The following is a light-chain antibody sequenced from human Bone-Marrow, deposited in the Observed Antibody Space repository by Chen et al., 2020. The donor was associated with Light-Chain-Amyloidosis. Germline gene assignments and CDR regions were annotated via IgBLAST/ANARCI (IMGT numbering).Light chain of an antibody. CDR3: QQYGGSPAYT. J-gene: IGKJ2*01. CDR1: ESVSTSH. V-gene: IGKV3-20*01. Sequence: EIVLTQSPVTLSLSPGERATLSCRASESVSTSHLSWYQQKPGQSPRLLIYGASSRATGIPDRFSGSGSGTEFTLTISRLEPEDFAVYYCQQYGGSPAYTFGPGTKLEMK. CDR2: GAS.